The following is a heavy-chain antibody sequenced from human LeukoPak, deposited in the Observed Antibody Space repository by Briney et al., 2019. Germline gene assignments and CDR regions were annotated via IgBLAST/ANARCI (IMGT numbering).Heavy chain of an antibody. D-gene: IGHD3-3*01. CDR3: ARDGAYYDFWSGYPSPTNWFDP. CDR2: INPSGRT. CDR1: GYTFTSYY. Sequence: ASVKVSCKASGYTFTSYYMHWVRQAPGQGLEWMGIINPSGRTGYAQKFQGRVTLTRDTSTSTVYMELRSLRSEDTAVYYCARDGAYYDFWSGYPSPTNWFDPWGQGTLVTVSS. V-gene: IGHV1-46*03. J-gene: IGHJ5*02.